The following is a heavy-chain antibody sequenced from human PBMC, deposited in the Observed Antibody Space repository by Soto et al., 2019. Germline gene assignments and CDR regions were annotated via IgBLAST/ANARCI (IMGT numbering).Heavy chain of an antibody. CDR1: GFTFSSYA. Sequence: QVQLVESGGGVVQPGRPLRLSCAASGFTFSSYAMHWVRQAPGKGLEWVAVISYDGSNKYYADSVKGRFTISRDNSKNTLYLQMNSLRAEDTAVYYCARLGGYSSSSVDYWGQGTLVTVSS. J-gene: IGHJ4*02. CDR2: ISYDGSNK. CDR3: ARLGGYSSSSVDY. D-gene: IGHD6-6*01. V-gene: IGHV3-30-3*01.